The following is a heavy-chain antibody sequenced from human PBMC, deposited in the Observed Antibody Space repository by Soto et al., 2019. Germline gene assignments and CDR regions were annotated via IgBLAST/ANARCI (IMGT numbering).Heavy chain of an antibody. CDR3: ARALTAYDPIGMDV. D-gene: IGHD5-12*01. CDR1: GGSVSSGTYY. Sequence: TLSLTCTVSGGSVSSGTYYWSWIRQPPGKGLEWIGYIYYNGGTDYNPSLKSRVTISLDTPKNQFSLHLYSVTAADTAIYHCARALTAYDPIGMDVRGQGTTVTVSS. V-gene: IGHV4-61*01. J-gene: IGHJ6*02. CDR2: IYYNGGT.